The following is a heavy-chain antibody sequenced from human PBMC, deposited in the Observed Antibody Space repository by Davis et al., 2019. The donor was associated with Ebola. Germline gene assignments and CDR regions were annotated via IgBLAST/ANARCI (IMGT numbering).Heavy chain of an antibody. Sequence: GESLKISCAASGFTFSSYWMHWVRQAPGKGLVWVSRINSDGSSTSYADSVKGRFTISRDNAKNTLYLQMNSLRAEDTAVYYCARDLAITMVQLYGMDVWGQGTTVTVSS. CDR3: ARDLAITMVQLYGMDV. D-gene: IGHD3-10*01. CDR1: GFTFSSYW. V-gene: IGHV3-74*01. CDR2: INSDGSST. J-gene: IGHJ6*02.